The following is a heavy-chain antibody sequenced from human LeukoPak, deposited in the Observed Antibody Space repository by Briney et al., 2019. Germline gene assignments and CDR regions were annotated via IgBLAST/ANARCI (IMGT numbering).Heavy chain of an antibody. CDR2: IYHSGST. J-gene: IGHJ6*02. Sequence: SQTLSLTCTVSGGSISSGGYYWSWIRQPPGKGLEWIGYIYHSGSTYYNPSLKSRVTISVDRSKNQFSLKLSSVTAADTAVYYCARDSHYYGVDVWGQGTTVTVSS. CDR1: GGSISSGGYY. V-gene: IGHV4-30-2*01. CDR3: ARDSHYYGVDV.